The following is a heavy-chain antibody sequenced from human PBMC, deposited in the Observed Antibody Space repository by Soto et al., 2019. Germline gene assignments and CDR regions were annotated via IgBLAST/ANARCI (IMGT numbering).Heavy chain of an antibody. Sequence: QVQLQESGPGLVIPSQTLSLTCAVSGASINSDGYYWSWIRQPPGKGLEWIGSIYYSGTTYYNSSLKRRAAISVESSQNLFSLKLASATAADTALYYCARWRSVTWSLDHWRQGTLVAVSS. J-gene: IGHJ4*02. CDR3: ARWRSVTWSLDH. D-gene: IGHD2-8*02. V-gene: IGHV4-31*11. CDR1: GASINSDGYY. CDR2: IYYSGTT.